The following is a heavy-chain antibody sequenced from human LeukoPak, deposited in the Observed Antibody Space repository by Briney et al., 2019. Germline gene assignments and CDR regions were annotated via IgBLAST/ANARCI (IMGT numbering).Heavy chain of an antibody. J-gene: IGHJ4*02. V-gene: IGHV3-33*01. CDR2: IWYDGSNK. Sequence: GGSLRLSCAASGFTFSSYGMHWVRQAPGKGLEWMAVIWYDGSNKYYADSVKGRFTISRDNSKNTLYLQMNSLRAEDTVVYYCARGSDSSWGYYFDYWGQGTLVTVSS. D-gene: IGHD6-13*01. CDR3: ARGSDSSWGYYFDY. CDR1: GFTFSSYG.